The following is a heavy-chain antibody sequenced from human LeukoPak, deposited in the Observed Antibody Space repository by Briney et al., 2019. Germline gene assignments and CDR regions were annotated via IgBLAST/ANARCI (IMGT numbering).Heavy chain of an antibody. J-gene: IGHJ2*01. CDR1: GFTFNSYS. V-gene: IGHV3-21*01. Sequence: PGGSLRLSCAASGFTFNSYSMNWVRQAPGKGLEWVSSLSSGSNYIYYADSVKGRFTISRDNAKESLYLQMNSLRDEDTAVYYCARDRQQMDREGYFDLWGRGTLVTVSS. CDR3: ARDRQQMDREGYFDL. CDR2: LSSGSNYI. D-gene: IGHD6-13*01.